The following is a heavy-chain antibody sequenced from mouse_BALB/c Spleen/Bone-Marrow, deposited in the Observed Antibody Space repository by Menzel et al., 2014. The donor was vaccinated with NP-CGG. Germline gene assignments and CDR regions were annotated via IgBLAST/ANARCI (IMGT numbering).Heavy chain of an antibody. V-gene: IGHV5-12-1*01. CDR1: GFAFSSYD. CDR3: ARHRYGFDY. CDR2: ISSGGGST. J-gene: IGHJ2*01. D-gene: IGHD1-1*01. Sequence: EVQGVESGGDLARPGGSLKLSCSASGFAFSSYDMSWVRQTPEKRLEWVAYISSGGGSTYYPDTVKGRFTISRDNAKNTLYLQMSSLKSEDTAMYYCARHRYGFDYWGQGTTLTVSS.